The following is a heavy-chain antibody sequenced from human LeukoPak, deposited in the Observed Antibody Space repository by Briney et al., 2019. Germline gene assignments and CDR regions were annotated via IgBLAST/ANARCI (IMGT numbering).Heavy chain of an antibody. Sequence: GGSLRLSCTSSGFTFNSYWMSWVRQAPGKGPEWVAHIKENGNEQYYADSVKGRFTISRDNAKKSLCLQMNSLRAEDTALYYCARGPGDFDASDIWGQGTMVTVSS. J-gene: IGHJ3*02. CDR1: GFTFNSYW. CDR2: IKENGNEQ. V-gene: IGHV3-7*01. CDR3: ARGPGDFDASDI. D-gene: IGHD1-14*01.